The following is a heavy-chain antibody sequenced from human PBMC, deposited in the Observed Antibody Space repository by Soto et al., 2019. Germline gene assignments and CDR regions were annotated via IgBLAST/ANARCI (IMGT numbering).Heavy chain of an antibody. J-gene: IGHJ3*02. CDR1: GYKVSTWHNFTSYC. CDR3: ARERGYCSNNSSPHALDI. D-gene: IGHD2-2*01. Sequence: PGESLKISCMGSGYKVSTWHNFTSYCIACVRQMPCKGLEWILIIHPVYSDTRYIPSFQVHVSISSYKSISTAYLHLSILNASDTAMXXCARERGYCSNNSSPHALDIWGQGTMVTASS. CDR2: IHPVYSDT. V-gene: IGHV5-51*01.